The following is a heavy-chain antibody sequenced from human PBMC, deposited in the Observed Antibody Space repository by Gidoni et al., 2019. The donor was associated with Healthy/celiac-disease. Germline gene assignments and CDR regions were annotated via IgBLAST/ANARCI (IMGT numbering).Heavy chain of an antibody. J-gene: IGHJ6*02. V-gene: IGHV3-21*01. D-gene: IGHD4-17*01. Sequence: EVQLVESGGGLVKPGGSLRLSCAASGFTFSSYSMTWVRQAPGKGLAWVSSISSSSSYIYYADAVKGRFTISRDNAKNSLYLQMNSLRAEDTAVYYCARDKADYGDSLHGGDYYYGMDVWGQGTTVTVSS. CDR2: ISSSSSYI. CDR1: GFTFSSYS. CDR3: ARDKADYGDSLHGGDYYYGMDV.